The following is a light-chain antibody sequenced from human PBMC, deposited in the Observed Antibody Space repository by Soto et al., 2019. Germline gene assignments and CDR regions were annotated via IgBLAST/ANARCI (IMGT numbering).Light chain of an antibody. J-gene: IGLJ1*01. V-gene: IGLV2-8*01. CDR3: KSYAGSNTDV. CDR2: EVV. CDR1: KNDIGVYDF. Sequence: QSAPTQPPSPSRSPGQSVSICCPGTKNDIGVYDFVSWYQHHPGKASRLIIYEVVQRPSGVPDRFSGSKSGNTASLTVSGLQAADEADYFCKSYAGSNTDVFGSGTKVTVL.